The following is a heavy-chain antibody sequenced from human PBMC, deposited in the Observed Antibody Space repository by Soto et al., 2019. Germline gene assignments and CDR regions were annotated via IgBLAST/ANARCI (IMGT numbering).Heavy chain of an antibody. CDR2: IMSKTDGETT. V-gene: IGHV3-15*01. CDR3: TIAVDY. J-gene: IGHJ4*02. CDR1: GFTVSNTW. Sequence: PGGSLRLSCAASGFTVSNTWMTWVRQAPGKGLEWVGRIMSKTDGETTEYAAPVNGRFTISRDDSENTLFLQMNSLTSEDSAVYYCTIAVDYWGQGALVTVSS.